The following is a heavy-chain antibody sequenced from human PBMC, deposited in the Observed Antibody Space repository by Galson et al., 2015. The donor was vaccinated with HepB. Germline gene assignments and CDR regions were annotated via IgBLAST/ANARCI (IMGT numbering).Heavy chain of an antibody. V-gene: IGHV5-51*01. CDR3: ARHGDGSPAPYFYYGMDV. J-gene: IGHJ6*02. CDR1: GYGFTTYW. D-gene: IGHD7-27*01. Sequence: QSGAEVKKPGESLRISCQGSGYGFTTYWIGWVRQMPGKGLEWMGIISPGDFDTKYNPSFQGQVTFSLDKSISTAYLQWSSLKASDTAMYYCARHGDGSPAPYFYYGMDVWGQGTTVTVSS. CDR2: ISPGDFDT.